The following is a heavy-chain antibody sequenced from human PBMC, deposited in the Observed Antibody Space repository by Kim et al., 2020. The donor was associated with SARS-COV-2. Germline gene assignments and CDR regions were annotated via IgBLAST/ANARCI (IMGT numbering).Heavy chain of an antibody. CDR3: ASCSPRSFDL. J-gene: IGHJ2*01. Sequence: GGSLRLFCAASGFTFSRYWMNWVRQAPGKGLEWVANIKQDGSEKYYADSVKGRFTISRDNAQNSLYLQMNSLRAEDTAVYYCASCSPRSFDLWGRGTLVTVSS. CDR2: IKQDGSEK. D-gene: IGHD2-15*01. V-gene: IGHV3-7*01. CDR1: GFTFSRYW.